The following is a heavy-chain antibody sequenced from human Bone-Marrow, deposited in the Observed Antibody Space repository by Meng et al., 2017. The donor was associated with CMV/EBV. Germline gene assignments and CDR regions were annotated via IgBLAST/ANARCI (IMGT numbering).Heavy chain of an antibody. Sequence: GGSLRLSCAASGFTFSSYSMNWVRQAPGKGLEWVSYISSSSSTIYYAESVKGRFTISRDNAKNSLYLQMNSLRAEDTAVYYCARVDVVVPAARYGMNVWGQGTTVTVSS. J-gene: IGHJ6*02. CDR2: ISSSSSTI. D-gene: IGHD2-2*01. CDR1: GFTFSSYS. CDR3: ARVDVVVPAARYGMNV. V-gene: IGHV3-48*04.